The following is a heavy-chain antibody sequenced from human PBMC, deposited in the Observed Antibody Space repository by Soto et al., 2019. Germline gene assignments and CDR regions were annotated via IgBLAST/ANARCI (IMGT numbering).Heavy chain of an antibody. D-gene: IGHD3-22*01. V-gene: IGHV4-31*03. J-gene: IGHJ5*02. CDR3: ARAVALEYYYDSSAKWFDP. Sequence: QVQLQESGPGLVKPSQTLSLTCTVSGGSISSGGYYWSWIRQHPGKGLEWIGYIYYSGSTYYNPYLKSRVTISVDTSKNQCSLKLSSVTAADTAVYYCARAVALEYYYDSSAKWFDPWGQGTLVTVSS. CDR1: GGSISSGGYY. CDR2: IYYSGST.